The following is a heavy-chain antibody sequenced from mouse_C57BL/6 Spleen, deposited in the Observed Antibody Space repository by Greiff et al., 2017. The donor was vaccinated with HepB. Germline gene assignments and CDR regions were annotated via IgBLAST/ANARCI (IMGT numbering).Heavy chain of an antibody. CDR1: GYTFTDYN. CDR2: INPNNGGT. V-gene: IGHV1-18*01. CDR3: ARSRQLRLDAMDY. J-gene: IGHJ4*01. Sequence: VQLKQSGPELVKPGASVKIPCKASGYTFTDYNMDWVKQSHGKSLEWIGDINPNNGGTIYNQKFKGKATLTVDKSSSTAYMELRSLTSEDTAVYYCARSRQLRLDAMDYWGQGTSVTVSS. D-gene: IGHD3-2*02.